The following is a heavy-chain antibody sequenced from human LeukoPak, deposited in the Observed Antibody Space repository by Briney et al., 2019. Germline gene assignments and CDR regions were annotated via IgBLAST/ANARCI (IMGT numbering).Heavy chain of an antibody. J-gene: IGHJ3*02. Sequence: GGSLRLSCAASGFTFSSYSMNWVRQAPGKGLEWVSFISSSRSYIYCADSVKGRFTISRDNAKNSLYLQMNSLRAEDTAVYFCASSYFDNSLHAYDIWGQGTMVTVSS. D-gene: IGHD3-22*01. CDR2: ISSSRSYI. CDR1: GFTFSSYS. CDR3: ASSYFDNSLHAYDI. V-gene: IGHV3-21*01.